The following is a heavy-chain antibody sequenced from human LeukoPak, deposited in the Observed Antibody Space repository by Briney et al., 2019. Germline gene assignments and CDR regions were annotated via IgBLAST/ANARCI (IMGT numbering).Heavy chain of an antibody. D-gene: IGHD4-17*01. J-gene: IGHJ5*02. Sequence: SVKVSCKASGGTFSSYAISWVRQVPGQGLEWMGRIIPIFGTANYAQKFQGRVTITTDESTSTAYMELSSLRSEDTAVYYCARVHPPYGDYEVFWFDPWGQGTLVTVSS. CDR2: IIPIFGTA. V-gene: IGHV1-69*05. CDR3: ARVHPPYGDYEVFWFDP. CDR1: GGTFSSYA.